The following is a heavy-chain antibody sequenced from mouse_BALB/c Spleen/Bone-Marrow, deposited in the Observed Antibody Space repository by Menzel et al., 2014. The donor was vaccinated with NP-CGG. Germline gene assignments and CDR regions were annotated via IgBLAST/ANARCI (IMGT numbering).Heavy chain of an antibody. CDR3: SRFGYDYALDY. V-gene: IGHV3-8*02. CDR1: GDSITSGY. J-gene: IGHJ4*01. Sequence: EVKLVESGPSLVEPSQTLSLTCSVTGDSITSGYWNWIRKFPGNKLEYMGYISYSGSTYYNPSLKSRISITRDTSKNQYYLQLNSVTTEDAATYYCSRFGYDYALDYWGQGTSVTVSS. CDR2: ISYSGST. D-gene: IGHD2-2*01.